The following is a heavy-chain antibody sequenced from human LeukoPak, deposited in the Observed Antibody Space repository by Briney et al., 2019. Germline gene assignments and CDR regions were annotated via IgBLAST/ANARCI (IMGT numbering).Heavy chain of an antibody. V-gene: IGHV3-21*01. CDR1: GFTFSTSS. CDR2: ISGLGNYI. Sequence: PGGSLRLSCAASGFTFSTSSMDWVRQAPGKGLEWVSSISGLGNYIYYADSVKGRFTISRDNAKDALYLQMNSLRAEDTAVYYCVSEASTGIGRDYFDYWGQGSLVTVSS. J-gene: IGHJ4*02. D-gene: IGHD1-14*01. CDR3: VSEASTGIGRDYFDY.